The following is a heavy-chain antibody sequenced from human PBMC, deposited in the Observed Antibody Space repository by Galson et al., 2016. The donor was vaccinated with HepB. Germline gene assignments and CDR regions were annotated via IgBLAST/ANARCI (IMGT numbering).Heavy chain of an antibody. CDR3: ARDDSSGGRGSPDY. V-gene: IGHV3-23*01. Sequence: SLRLSCAASGFFFSGRAMSWVRQAPGKGLEWVSGINNGAATTGYAASVKGRFTISRDNSKNTLYLRMNSLRTEDTAVYYCARDDSSGGRGSPDYWGQGTLVTVSS. CDR2: INNGAATT. J-gene: IGHJ4*02. CDR1: GFFFSGRA. D-gene: IGHD5-12*01.